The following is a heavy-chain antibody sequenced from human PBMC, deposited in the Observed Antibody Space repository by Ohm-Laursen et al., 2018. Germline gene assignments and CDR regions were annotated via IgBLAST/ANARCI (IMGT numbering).Heavy chain of an antibody. V-gene: IGHV3-33*01. CDR2: IYYDGSNK. J-gene: IGHJ3*02. CDR3: ARGERYAFDI. Sequence: SLRLSCAASGFTFGSYGMHWVRQAPGKGLEWVAVIYYDGSNKYYAESVKGRFTISRDNPRTSLDLQMNTLRAEDTAIYYCARGERYAFDIWGQGTMVTVSS. CDR1: GFTFGSYG.